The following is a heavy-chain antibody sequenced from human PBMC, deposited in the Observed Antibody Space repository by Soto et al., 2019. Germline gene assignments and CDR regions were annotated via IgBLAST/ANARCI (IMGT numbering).Heavy chain of an antibody. Sequence: SETLSLTCTVSGGSISSYYWSWIRQPPGKGLEWIGYIYYSGSTNYNPSLKSRVTISVDTSKNQFSLKLSSVTAADTAVYYCARDRGYSSGWYVGAFDIWGQGTMVTVSS. D-gene: IGHD6-19*01. J-gene: IGHJ3*02. CDR1: GGSISSYY. CDR3: ARDRGYSSGWYVGAFDI. CDR2: IYYSGST. V-gene: IGHV4-59*01.